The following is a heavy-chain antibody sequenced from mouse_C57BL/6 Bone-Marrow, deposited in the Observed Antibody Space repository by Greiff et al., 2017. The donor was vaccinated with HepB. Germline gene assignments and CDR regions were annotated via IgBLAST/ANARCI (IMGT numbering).Heavy chain of an antibody. V-gene: IGHV10-1*01. J-gene: IGHJ1*03. Sequence: EVKLVESGGGLVQPKGSLKLSCAASGFSFNTYAMNWVRQAPGKGLEWVARIRSKSNNYATYYADSVKDRFTISRDDSESMLYLQMNNLKTEDTAMYYCVRGGDYDAWYFDVWGTGTTVTVSS. CDR2: IRSKSNNYAT. D-gene: IGHD2-4*01. CDR3: VRGGDYDAWYFDV. CDR1: GFSFNTYA.